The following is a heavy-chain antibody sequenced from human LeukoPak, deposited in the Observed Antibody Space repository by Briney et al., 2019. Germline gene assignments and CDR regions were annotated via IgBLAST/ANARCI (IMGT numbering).Heavy chain of an antibody. Sequence: SETLSLTCAVYGGSFSGYYWSWIRQPPGKGLEWIGEINHSGSTNYNPSLKSRVTIPVDTSKNQFSLKLSSVTAADTAVYYCASSPWIQLWLGSWFDPWGQGALVTVSS. CDR1: GGSFSGYY. D-gene: IGHD5-18*01. V-gene: IGHV4-34*01. CDR2: INHSGST. J-gene: IGHJ5*02. CDR3: ASSPWIQLWLGSWFDP.